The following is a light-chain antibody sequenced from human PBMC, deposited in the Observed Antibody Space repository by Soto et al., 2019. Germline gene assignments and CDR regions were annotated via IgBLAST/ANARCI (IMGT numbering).Light chain of an antibody. V-gene: IGLV2-14*01. CDR2: DVT. CDR1: SSDIGTYDS. Sequence: QSALAQPASVSGSPGQSITISCTGTSSDIGTYDSVSWYQQRPGRAPKLLIYDVTNRPSGVSNRFSGSKSANTASLTISGLQTEDEADYYCSSYTTTRPVVFGGGTKLTVL. CDR3: SSYTTTRPVV. J-gene: IGLJ2*01.